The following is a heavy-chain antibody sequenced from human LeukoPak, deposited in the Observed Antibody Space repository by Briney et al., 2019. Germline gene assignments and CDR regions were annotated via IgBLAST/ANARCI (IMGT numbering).Heavy chain of an antibody. CDR2: IYYSGST. D-gene: IGHD3-10*01. J-gene: IGHJ6*02. CDR3: ARVKYYGSGSYDSYYYYGMDV. CDR1: GGSISSYY. V-gene: IGHV4-59*01. Sequence: SETLSLTCTVSGGSISSYYWSWIRQPPGKGLEWIGYIYYSGSTNYNPSLKSRVTISVDTSKIQFSLKLSSVTAADTAVYYCARVKYYGSGSYDSYYYYGMDVWGQGTTVTVSS.